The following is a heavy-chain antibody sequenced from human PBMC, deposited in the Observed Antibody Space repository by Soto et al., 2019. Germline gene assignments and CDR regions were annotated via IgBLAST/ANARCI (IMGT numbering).Heavy chain of an antibody. V-gene: IGHV4-59*01. D-gene: IGHD5-18*01. CDR3: ARGIQLWFHQYCYFDY. CDR2: IYYSGST. J-gene: IGHJ4*02. CDR1: GGSISSYY. Sequence: QVQLQESGPGLVKPSETLSLTCTVSGGSISSYYWSWIRQPPGKGLEWIGYIYYSGSTNYNPSLKSRVTISVDTSKNQFSLKLSSVTAADTAVYYCARGIQLWFHQYCYFDYWGQGTLVTVSS.